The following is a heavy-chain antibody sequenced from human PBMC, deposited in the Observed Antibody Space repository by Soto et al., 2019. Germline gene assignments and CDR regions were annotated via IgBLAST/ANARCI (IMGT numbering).Heavy chain of an antibody. CDR3: AKLVPAAVNSDY. CDR2: IYWDDDE. Sequence: QITLKESCPTLVKPTQTLTLTCTFSGFSLSTSGVVVGWIRQPPGKALEWLALIYWDDDERYRPSLRSRLTITKDTSKNQVDLTMTNMDPVDTATYYCAKLVPAAVNSDYWGQGTLVTVSS. D-gene: IGHD2-2*01. CDR1: GFSLSTSGVV. J-gene: IGHJ4*02. V-gene: IGHV2-5*02.